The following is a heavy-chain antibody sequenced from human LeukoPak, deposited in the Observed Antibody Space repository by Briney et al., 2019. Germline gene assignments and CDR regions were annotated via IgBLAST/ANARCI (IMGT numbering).Heavy chain of an antibody. V-gene: IGHV5-51*06. J-gene: IGHJ4*02. Sequence: GESLKISCQCSGYSFTTYWIGWVRQMPGKGLEWMGLVYPGDSDARYSPSFQGQVTISADKSINTAYLQWNSLKASDSAMYYCTRGGMALAYWGQGTRVTVSS. CDR1: GYSFTTYW. CDR2: VYPGDSDA. D-gene: IGHD6-13*01. CDR3: TRGGMALAY.